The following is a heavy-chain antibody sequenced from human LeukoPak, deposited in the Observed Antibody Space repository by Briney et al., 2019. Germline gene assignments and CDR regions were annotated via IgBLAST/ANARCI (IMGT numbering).Heavy chain of an antibody. CDR2: IQSSGRT. J-gene: IGHJ3*02. V-gene: IGHV4-4*02. CDR1: GGSINDRDW. CDR3: ARDFCSSEACPFRDDAFDI. D-gene: IGHD2-2*01. Sequence: SETLSLTCAVSGGSINDRDWWTWVRQPPGKGLEWLGEIQSSGRTNYNPSLKSRVTFSINKSQNQVFLNLGSVTAADTAVYYCARDFCSSEACPFRDDAFDIWGQGTKVTVSS.